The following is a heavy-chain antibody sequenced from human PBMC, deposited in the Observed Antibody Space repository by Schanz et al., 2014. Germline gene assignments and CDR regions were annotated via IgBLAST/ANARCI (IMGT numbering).Heavy chain of an antibody. V-gene: IGHV1-18*04. CDR3: ARDNLVSSSWYNYYGMDV. Sequence: QVQLVQSGTEVKKPGASVKVSCKASGYTFTRYYIHWVRQAPGQGLEWMGWISAYNGNTNYAQKLQGRVTMTTDTSTSTAYMELRSLRSDDTAVYYCARDNLVSSSWYNYYGMDVWGQGTTVTVSS. J-gene: IGHJ6*02. CDR2: ISAYNGNT. CDR1: GYTFTRYY. D-gene: IGHD6-13*01.